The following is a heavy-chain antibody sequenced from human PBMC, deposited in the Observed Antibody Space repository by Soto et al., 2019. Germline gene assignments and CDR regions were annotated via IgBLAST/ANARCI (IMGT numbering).Heavy chain of an antibody. CDR1: GGSISSGDYY. CDR2: IYYSGST. J-gene: IGHJ4*02. CDR3: ARAITGTLDY. Sequence: SETLSLTCTVSGGSISSGDYYWSWIRQPPGKGLEWIGYIYYSGSTYYNPSLESRVTISVDTSKNQFSLKLSSVTAADTAVYYCARAITGTLDYWGQGTLVTVSS. D-gene: IGHD1-20*01. V-gene: IGHV4-30-4*01.